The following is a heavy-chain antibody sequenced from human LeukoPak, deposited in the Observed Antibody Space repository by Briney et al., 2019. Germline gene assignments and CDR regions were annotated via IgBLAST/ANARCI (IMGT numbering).Heavy chain of an antibody. D-gene: IGHD1-26*01. J-gene: IGHJ4*02. V-gene: IGHV1-2*02. CDR3: ARRVVPTASLVY. CDR2: INPNNAGT. Sequence: ASVKGSCKASLYTFIGYYMHAVRQARGQGVEWMGWINPNNAGTNYAQKFQGRVTLTRETSTSAAYMELSRLTSDDTAVCYSARRVVPTASLVYWGQGTLVTVSS. CDR1: LYTFIGYY.